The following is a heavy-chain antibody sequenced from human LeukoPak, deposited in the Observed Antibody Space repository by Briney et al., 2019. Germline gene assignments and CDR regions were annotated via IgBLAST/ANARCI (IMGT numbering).Heavy chain of an antibody. V-gene: IGHV3-48*03. CDR1: GFTFSSYE. CDR2: ISSSGSTI. J-gene: IGHJ4*02. Sequence: GGSLRLSCVASGFTFSSYEMNWVRQAPGKGLEWVSYISSSGSTIYYADSVKGRFTISRDNAKNSLYLQMNSLRAEDTAVYYCARYETGYLDYWGQGTLVTVSS. D-gene: IGHD1-1*01. CDR3: ARYETGYLDY.